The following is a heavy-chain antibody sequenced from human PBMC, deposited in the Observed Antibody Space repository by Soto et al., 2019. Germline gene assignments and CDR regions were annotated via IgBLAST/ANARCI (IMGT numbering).Heavy chain of an antibody. CDR1: GGSISSSNW. J-gene: IGHJ4*02. Sequence: QVQLQESGPGLVKPSGTLSLTCAVSGGSISSSNWWSWVRQPPGKGLEWIGEIYHSGSTNYNPSLKRRVTISVHTPKNQFSLKLSSVTAADTAVDYCARVSYSRSGSYHLGYWGQGTLVTVSS. V-gene: IGHV4-4*02. CDR3: ARVSYSRSGSYHLGY. D-gene: IGHD1-26*01. CDR2: IYHSGST.